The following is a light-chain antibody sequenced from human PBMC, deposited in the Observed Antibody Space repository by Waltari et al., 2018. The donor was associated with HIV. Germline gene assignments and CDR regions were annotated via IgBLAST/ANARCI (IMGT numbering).Light chain of an antibody. CDR3: CSYAGSPLVV. CDR2: DVS. Sequence: QSALTQPRSVSGSPGQTVTISCTGTSSDVGDYNYVSWYQQHPGKAPKLMIYDVSKRPSGVPDRFSGSKSGNTASLTISCLQAEDEADYYCCSYAGSPLVVFGGGTKLTVL. V-gene: IGLV2-11*01. J-gene: IGLJ3*02. CDR1: SSDVGDYNY.